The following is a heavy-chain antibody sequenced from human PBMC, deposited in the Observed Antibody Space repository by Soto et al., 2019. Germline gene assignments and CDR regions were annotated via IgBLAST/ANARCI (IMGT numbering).Heavy chain of an antibody. J-gene: IGHJ4*02. V-gene: IGHV3-33*01. D-gene: IGHD4-17*01. CDR2: IWYDGSNK. Sequence: QVQLVESGGGVVQPGRSLRLSCAASGFTFMTYGMHWVRQAPGKGLEWVAVIWYDGSNKYYADSVKGRFTISRDNSKNTLYLQMKSLRAEDTAVYYCARVPSVTQYYSDYWGQGTLVTVSS. CDR1: GFTFMTYG. CDR3: ARVPSVTQYYSDY.